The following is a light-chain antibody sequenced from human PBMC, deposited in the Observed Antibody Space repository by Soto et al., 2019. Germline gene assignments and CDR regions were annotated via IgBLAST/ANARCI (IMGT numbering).Light chain of an antibody. CDR3: QQYYSTPLT. CDR2: WAS. V-gene: IGKV4-1*01. Sequence: DIVMTQSPDSLAVSLGERATINCKSSQSVLYSSNNKNYLAWYQQKPGQPPKLLIYWASTRESGVPDRFTGGGSGTELTLIISSLQAEDVEVYYCQQYYSTPLTLDPGTKVDI. J-gene: IGKJ3*01. CDR1: QSVLYSSNNKNY.